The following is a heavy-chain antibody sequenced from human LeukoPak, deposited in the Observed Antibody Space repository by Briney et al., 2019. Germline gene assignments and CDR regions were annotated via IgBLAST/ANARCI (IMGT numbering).Heavy chain of an antibody. CDR2: INHSGST. Sequence: SETLSLTCAVYGGSFSGYYWSWIRQPPGKGLEWIGEINHSGSTNYNPSLKSRVTISVDTSKNQFSLKLSSVTAADTAVYYCARSGMVTWYFDYWGQGTLVTVSS. CDR1: GGSFSGYY. V-gene: IGHV4-34*01. CDR3: ARSGMVTWYFDY. J-gene: IGHJ4*02. D-gene: IGHD5-18*01.